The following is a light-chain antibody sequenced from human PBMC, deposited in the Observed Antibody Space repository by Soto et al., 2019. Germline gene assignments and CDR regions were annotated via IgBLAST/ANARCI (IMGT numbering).Light chain of an antibody. CDR3: QQYGSSST. Sequence: EIVLTQSPGTLSLSPGERATLSCRASQSVSSSYLAWYQQKPGQAPRLLIYGASSRPTGIPDRFSGSGSGTDFTLTIXRXXXXXFAVYYCQQYGSSSTFGQGTRLENK. V-gene: IGKV3-20*01. CDR2: GAS. J-gene: IGKJ5*01. CDR1: QSVSSSY.